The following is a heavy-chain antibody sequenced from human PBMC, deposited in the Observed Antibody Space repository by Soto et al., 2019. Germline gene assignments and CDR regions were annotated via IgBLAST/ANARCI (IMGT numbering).Heavy chain of an antibody. V-gene: IGHV1-8*02. Sequence: ASVKVSWKASGYTFTNNDVSWVRQATGQGLEWMGWMNPGSGDTGYAQKFQGRVTMTRDISIATAYMELNSLTSEDTAIYYCARMESFGSLNWFDPWGQGTLVTVSS. CDR3: ARMESFGSLNWFDP. D-gene: IGHD5-18*01. CDR2: MNPGSGDT. CDR1: GYTFTNND. J-gene: IGHJ5*02.